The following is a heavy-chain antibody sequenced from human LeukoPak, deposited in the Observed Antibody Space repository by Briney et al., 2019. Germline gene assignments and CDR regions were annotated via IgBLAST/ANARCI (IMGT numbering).Heavy chain of an antibody. V-gene: IGHV3-23*01. J-gene: IGHJ4*02. CDR2: ISGSGGST. Sequence: GGSLTLSCAVSGFTFTSYAMRWVRQAPGKGLEWVSVISGSGGSTYYEDSVKGRFTISRDNSKNTLNVQMNSLRAEDTAVYYCAKDFSYYYDSSGYLDYWGQGTLVTVSS. CDR1: GFTFTSYA. D-gene: IGHD3-22*01. CDR3: AKDFSYYYDSSGYLDY.